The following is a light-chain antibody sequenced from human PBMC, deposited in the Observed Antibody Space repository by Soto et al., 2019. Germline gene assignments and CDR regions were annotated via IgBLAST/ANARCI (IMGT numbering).Light chain of an antibody. CDR3: CSFAGGRTFR. J-gene: IGLJ2*01. CDR1: NSDVGGYNR. CDR2: EGT. Sequence: QSALTQPASVSGSPGQSITISCTGTNSDVGGYNRLSWYQQHPGNAPKLMIYEGTKRPSGVSNRFSGSKSGNTASLTISGLQAEDEADYFCCSFAGGRTFRFGGGTQLTVL. V-gene: IGLV2-23*03.